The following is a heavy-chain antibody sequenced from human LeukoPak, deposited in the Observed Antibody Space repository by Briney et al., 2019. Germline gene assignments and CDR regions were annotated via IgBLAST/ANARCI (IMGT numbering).Heavy chain of an antibody. CDR2: IYYSGST. V-gene: IGHV4-59*08. Sequence: PSETLSLTCTVSGGSISSYYWSWIRQPPGKGLEWIGYIYYSGSTNYNPSLKSRVTISVDTSKNQFSLKLSSVTAADTAVYYCARHSAAAADYYYYGMDVWGQGTTVTVSS. D-gene: IGHD6-13*01. CDR1: GGSISSYY. CDR3: ARHSAAAADYYYYGMDV. J-gene: IGHJ6*02.